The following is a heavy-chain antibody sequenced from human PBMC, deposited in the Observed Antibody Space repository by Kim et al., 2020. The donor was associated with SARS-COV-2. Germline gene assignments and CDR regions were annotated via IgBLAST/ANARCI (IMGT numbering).Heavy chain of an antibody. CDR1: GFTFSSYA. Sequence: GGSLRLSCAASGFTFSSYAMSWVRQAPGKGPEWVSAISGSGGSTYYADSVKGRFTISRDNSKNTLYLQMNSLRAEDTAVYYCAKPPSSGWYAVHYYGMDVWGQGTTVTVSS. CDR3: AKPPSSGWYAVHYYGMDV. D-gene: IGHD6-19*01. CDR2: ISGSGGST. J-gene: IGHJ6*02. V-gene: IGHV3-23*01.